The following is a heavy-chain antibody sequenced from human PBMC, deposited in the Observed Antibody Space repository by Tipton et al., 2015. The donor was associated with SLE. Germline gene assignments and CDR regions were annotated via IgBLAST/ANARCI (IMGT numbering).Heavy chain of an antibody. J-gene: IGHJ6*03. Sequence: TLSLTCSVSGVSISGYYCSWIRQPPGKGLEWVGFIYHNGATKYNPSLKNRLSISIDTTKNQFSLKLTSVTAADSAVYYCTRGHSNSGTFPYYNYYYYMDVWGKGTAVTVSS. CDR1: GVSISGYY. D-gene: IGHD3-10*01. CDR2: IYHNGAT. CDR3: TRGHSNSGTFPYYNYYYYMDV. V-gene: IGHV4-59*01.